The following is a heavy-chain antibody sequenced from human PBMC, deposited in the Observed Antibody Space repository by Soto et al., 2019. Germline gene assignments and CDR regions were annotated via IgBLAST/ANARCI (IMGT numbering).Heavy chain of an antibody. CDR3: ARPLPNLKYCSGGSCPNWFDP. CDR2: IYYSGST. V-gene: IGHV4-39*01. CDR1: GGSISSSSYY. J-gene: IGHJ5*02. Sequence: SETLSLTCTVSGGSISSSSYYWGWIRQPPGKGLEWIGSIYYSGSTYYNPSLKSRVTISVDTSKNQFSLKLSSVTAADTAVYYCARPLPNLKYCSGGSCPNWFDPWGQGTLVTVSS. D-gene: IGHD2-15*01.